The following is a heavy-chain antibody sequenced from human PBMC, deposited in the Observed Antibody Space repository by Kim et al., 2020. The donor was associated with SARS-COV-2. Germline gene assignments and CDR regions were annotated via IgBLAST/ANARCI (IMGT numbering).Heavy chain of an antibody. D-gene: IGHD1-26*01. Sequence: ASVKVSCKASGYTFTGYYMHWVRQAPGQGLEWMGWINPNSGGTNYAQKFQGRVTMTRDTSISTAYMELSRLRSDDTAVYYCARVFVGAAYFDYWGQGTLVTVSS. CDR3: ARVFVGAAYFDY. CDR1: GYTFTGYY. J-gene: IGHJ4*02. CDR2: INPNSGGT. V-gene: IGHV1-2*02.